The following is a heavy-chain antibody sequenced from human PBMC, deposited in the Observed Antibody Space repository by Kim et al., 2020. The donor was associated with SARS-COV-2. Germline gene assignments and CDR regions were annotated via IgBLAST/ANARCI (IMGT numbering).Heavy chain of an antibody. V-gene: IGHV4-59*08. J-gene: IGHJ3*02. CDR3: ARRDCSGGSCYDDAFDI. D-gene: IGHD2-15*01. CDR1: GGSISSYY. CDR2: IYYSGST. Sequence: SETLSRTCTVSGGSISSYYWSWIRQPPGKGLEWIGYIYYSGSTNYNPSLKSRVTISVDTSKNQFSLKLSSGTAADTAVYYCARRDCSGGSCYDDAFDIWG.